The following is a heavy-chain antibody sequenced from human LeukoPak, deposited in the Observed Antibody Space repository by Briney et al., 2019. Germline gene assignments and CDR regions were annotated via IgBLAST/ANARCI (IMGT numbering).Heavy chain of an antibody. J-gene: IGHJ4*02. CDR3: AAALSIVATQSDY. V-gene: IGHV3-23*01. CDR1: GFTFSIYA. Sequence: GGSLRLSCAASGFTFSIYAMTWVRQAPGKGLEWVSVITGSGITTYYADSVKGRFTISRGNSKNTLYLQMNSLRAEDTAVYYCAAALSIVATQSDYWGQGTLVTVSS. D-gene: IGHD5-12*01. CDR2: ITGSGITT.